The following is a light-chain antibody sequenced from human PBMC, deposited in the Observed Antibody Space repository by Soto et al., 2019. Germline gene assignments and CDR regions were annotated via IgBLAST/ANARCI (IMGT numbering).Light chain of an antibody. CDR3: QQYNNWPLT. CDR2: GPS. V-gene: IGKV3-15*01. J-gene: IGKJ5*01. Sequence: IVMAQSQATMAVSPGEISTFAVAASQSVGSSLAWYQQRPGQAPRLLIYGPSTRATGIPARFSGSGSGTDFTLTISSLQSEDFAVYYCQQYNNWPLTFGQGTRLEIK. CDR1: QSVGSS.